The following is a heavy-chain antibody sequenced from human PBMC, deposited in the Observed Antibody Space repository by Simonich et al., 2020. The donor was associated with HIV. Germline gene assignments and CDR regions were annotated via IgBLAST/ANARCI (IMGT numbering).Heavy chain of an antibody. Sequence: QVQLQQWGAGLLKPSETLSLTCAVYGGSFSGYYWSWIRQPPGKGLEWIGEINHSGSPNYNPSLKSRVTISVDTSKNQFSLKLSSVTAADTAVYYCARLTAGGLGEYFQHWGQGTLVTVSS. D-gene: IGHD6-13*01. CDR3: ARLTAGGLGEYFQH. V-gene: IGHV4-34*01. J-gene: IGHJ1*01. CDR1: GGSFSGYY. CDR2: INHSGSP.